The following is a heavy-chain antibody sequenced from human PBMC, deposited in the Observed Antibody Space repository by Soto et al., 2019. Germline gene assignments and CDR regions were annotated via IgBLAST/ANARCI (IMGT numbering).Heavy chain of an antibody. CDR1: GFTYSSYP. Sequence: GGSLRLSCAAPGFTYSSYPMSWVRQAQGKGLEWVSAISGSGGSTYYADSVKGRFTISRDNSKNTLYLQMNSLRAEDTAVYYCAKVLRPGIAVAGSFDYWGQGTLVTVSS. J-gene: IGHJ4*02. CDR2: ISGSGGST. V-gene: IGHV3-23*01. D-gene: IGHD6-19*01. CDR3: AKVLRPGIAVAGSFDY.